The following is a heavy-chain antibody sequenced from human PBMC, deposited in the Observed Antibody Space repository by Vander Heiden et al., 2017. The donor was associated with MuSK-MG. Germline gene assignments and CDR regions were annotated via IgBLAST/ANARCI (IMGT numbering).Heavy chain of an antibody. J-gene: IGHJ4*02. Sequence: QVQLVESGGGVVQPGRSLRLSCAASGFTFSSYGMHWVRQAPGKGLEWVAVISYDGSNKYYADSVKGRFTISRDNSKNTLYLQMNSLRAEDTAVYYCAKAGGDHYFDYWGQGTLVTVSS. CDR3: AKAGGDHYFDY. D-gene: IGHD4-17*01. CDR2: ISYDGSNK. V-gene: IGHV3-30*18. CDR1: GFTFSSYG.